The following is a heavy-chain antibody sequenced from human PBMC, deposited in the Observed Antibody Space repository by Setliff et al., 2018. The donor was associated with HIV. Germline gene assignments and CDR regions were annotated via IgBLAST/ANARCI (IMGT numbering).Heavy chain of an antibody. Sequence: GGSLRLSCAASGFTFSNAWMSWVRQAPGKGLEWVGRIKSKSDGGTTSYGAPVKDRFTISRDDSRNTLYLQMNSMKSDDTATYYCVGHYYDPLTGYYVWFFDVWGRGTLVTVSS. D-gene: IGHD3-9*01. J-gene: IGHJ2*01. V-gene: IGHV3-15*05. CDR1: GFTFSNAW. CDR3: VGHYYDPLTGYYVWFFDV. CDR2: IKSKSDGGTT.